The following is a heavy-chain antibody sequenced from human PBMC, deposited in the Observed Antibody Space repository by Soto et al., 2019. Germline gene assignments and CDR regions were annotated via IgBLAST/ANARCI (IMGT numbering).Heavy chain of an antibody. Sequence: QVQLQQWGAGLLKPSETLSLNCAVNGGSLSHYYWSWIRQPPVKGLEWIGEIKGYGRPNYIPSLKSRATISPDTFNTQFSLRLYALTAADTGVYYCARGQEGVVATHWDQGPLVTVSS. D-gene: IGHD5-12*01. V-gene: IGHV4-34*01. CDR1: GGSLSHYY. CDR3: ARGQEGVVATH. CDR2: IKGYGRP. J-gene: IGHJ4*02.